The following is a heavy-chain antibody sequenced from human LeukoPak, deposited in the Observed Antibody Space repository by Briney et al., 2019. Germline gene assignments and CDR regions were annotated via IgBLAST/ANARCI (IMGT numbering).Heavy chain of an antibody. J-gene: IGHJ4*02. CDR2: IYYSGST. Sequence: PSETLSLTCTVSGGSISSYYWSWIRQPPGKGLEWIGYIYYSGSTNYNPSLKSRVTISVDTSKNQFSLKLSSVTAADTAVYYCASRLAAAGPFDYWGQGTLVTVSS. CDR1: GGSISSYY. D-gene: IGHD6-13*01. CDR3: ASRLAAAGPFDY. V-gene: IGHV4-59*01.